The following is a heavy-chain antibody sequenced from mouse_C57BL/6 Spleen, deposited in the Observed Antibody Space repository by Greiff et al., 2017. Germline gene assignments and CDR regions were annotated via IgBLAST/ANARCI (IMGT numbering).Heavy chain of an antibody. CDR3: ARVGYYGSSVWYFDV. V-gene: IGHV1-55*01. D-gene: IGHD1-1*01. CDR2: IYPGSGST. Sequence: QVQLQQSGAELVKPGASVKMSCKASGYTFTSYWITWVKQRPGQGLEWIGDIYPGSGSTNYNEKFKSKATLTVDTSSSTAYMQLSSLTSEDSAVYYCARVGYYGSSVWYFDVWGTGTTVTVSS. J-gene: IGHJ1*03. CDR1: GYTFTSYW.